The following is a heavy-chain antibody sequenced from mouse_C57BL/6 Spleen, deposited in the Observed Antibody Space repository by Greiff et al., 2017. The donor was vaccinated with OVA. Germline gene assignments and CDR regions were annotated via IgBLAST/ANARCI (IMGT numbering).Heavy chain of an antibody. CDR3: AISIYDYDGYYCGY. CDR1: GYSFTGYY. D-gene: IGHD2-4*01. CDR2: INPSTGGT. V-gene: IGHV1-42*01. Sequence: EVQLQQSGPELVKPGASVKISCKASGYSFTGYYMNWVKQSPEKSLEWIGEINPSTGGTTYNQKFKAKATLTVDKSSSTAYMQLKSLTSEDSAVYYCAISIYDYDGYYCGYRGQGTTLSVSS. J-gene: IGHJ2*01.